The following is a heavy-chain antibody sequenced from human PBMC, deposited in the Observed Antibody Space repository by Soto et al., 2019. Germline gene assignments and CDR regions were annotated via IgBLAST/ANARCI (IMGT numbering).Heavy chain of an antibody. CDR2: IARAGDLI. D-gene: IGHD2-2*01. J-gene: IGHJ5*02. CDR3: AESLTVQVLYCFDP. CDR1: GFTFSNYA. V-gene: IGHV3-23*01. Sequence: QPGGSLRLSCAASGFTFSNYAMVWVRQAPGKGLEWVSAIARAGDLIRYADSVKGRFTISRDNSNNTLYLQMSSLRAEDTAIYFCAESLTVQVLYCFDPWGPGTQVTVSS.